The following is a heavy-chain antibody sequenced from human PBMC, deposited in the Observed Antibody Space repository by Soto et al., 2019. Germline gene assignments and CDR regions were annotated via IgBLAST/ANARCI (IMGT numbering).Heavy chain of an antibody. D-gene: IGHD2-2*01. CDR3: AREKYCISTSCYADYYYYGMDV. V-gene: IGHV4-30-4*01. J-gene: IGHJ6*02. Sequence: QVQLQESGPGLVKPSQTLSLTCTVSGGSISSGDYYWSWIRQPPGKGLEWIGYIYYSGSTYYNPSLKSRVTSSVDTSQNQFSLKLSSVTAADTAVYYCAREKYCISTSCYADYYYYGMDVWGQGTTVTVSS. CDR1: GGSISSGDYY. CDR2: IYYSGST.